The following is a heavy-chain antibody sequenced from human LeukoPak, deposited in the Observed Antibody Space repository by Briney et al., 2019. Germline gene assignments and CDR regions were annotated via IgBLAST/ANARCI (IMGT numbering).Heavy chain of an antibody. V-gene: IGHV3-23*01. D-gene: IGHD1-26*01. J-gene: IGHJ4*02. CDR1: GFTFSGFG. CDR2: ISGSGSST. Sequence: GGSLRLSCAASGFTFSGFGMTWVRQAPGKGLKRVSGISGSGSSTYYADSVKGRFTISRDNSKNTVYLQMNSLRADDTAVYYCAKTMGAIDHDYWGQGTLVTVSS. CDR3: AKTMGAIDHDY.